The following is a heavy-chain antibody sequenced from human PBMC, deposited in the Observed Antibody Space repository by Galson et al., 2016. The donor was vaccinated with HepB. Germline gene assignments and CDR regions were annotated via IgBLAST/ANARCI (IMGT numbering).Heavy chain of an antibody. CDR1: GGSISSSSYF. CDR3: ARPDRAGLVNF. V-gene: IGHV4-39*01. J-gene: IGHJ3*01. CDR2: IYYSGTT. Sequence: ETLSLTCTVSGGSISSSSYFWAWIRQPPGKGLEWIGSIYYSGTTHYNPSLQSRVTISVDTSKNQFSLRLTSVSAADTAMYSCARPDRAGLVNFWGQGTMVTVSS. D-gene: IGHD6-19*01.